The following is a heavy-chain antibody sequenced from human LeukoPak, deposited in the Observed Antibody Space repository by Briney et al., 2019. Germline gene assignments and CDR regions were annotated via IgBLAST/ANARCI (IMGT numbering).Heavy chain of an antibody. D-gene: IGHD1-26*01. J-gene: IGHJ3*02. V-gene: IGHV4-39*01. CDR1: GGSISSGGYY. CDR2: IYYSGTT. Sequence: SETLSLTCTVSGGSISSGGYYWGWIRQPPGKGLEWIGSIYYSGTTYYSPSLTSRVTIAVDTSKNQFYLRLSSVTAADTAIHYCARHRASGIVGATRHAFDIWGQGAMVTVSS. CDR3: ARHRASGIVGATRHAFDI.